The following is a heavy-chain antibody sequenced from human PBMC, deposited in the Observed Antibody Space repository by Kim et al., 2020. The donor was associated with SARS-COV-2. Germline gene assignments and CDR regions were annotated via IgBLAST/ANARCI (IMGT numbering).Heavy chain of an antibody. CDR1: GGSFSGYY. J-gene: IGHJ4*02. CDR2: IDPSGSA. CDR3: ARVWDY. V-gene: IGHV4-34*01. Sequence: ETLSITCFLSGGSFSGYYWSWIRQSPGKGLEVIGEIDPSGSANYNPSLKSRVTISLDTSKNQFSLRLTSVTAADTAVYFCARVWDYWGQGTLVTVSS.